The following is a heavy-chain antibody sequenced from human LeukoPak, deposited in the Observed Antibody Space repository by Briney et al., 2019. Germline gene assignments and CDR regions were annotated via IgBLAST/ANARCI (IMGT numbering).Heavy chain of an antibody. CDR2: ITSSSTYI. J-gene: IGHJ6*03. D-gene: IGHD2-15*01. Sequence: GGSLRLSCAASGFTFSSYNMNWVRQAPGKGLEWVSSITSSSTYIYYADSVKGRFTISRDNAKNSLYLQMNSLRAEDTAVYYCARDDCSGGSCYSRLYYYYMDVWGKGTTVTVSS. CDR3: ARDDCSGGSCYSRLYYYYMDV. CDR1: GFTFSSYN. V-gene: IGHV3-21*01.